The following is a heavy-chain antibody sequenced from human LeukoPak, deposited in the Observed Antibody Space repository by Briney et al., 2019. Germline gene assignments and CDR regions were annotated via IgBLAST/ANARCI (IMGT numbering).Heavy chain of an antibody. D-gene: IGHD4-17*01. V-gene: IGHV4-59*01. J-gene: IGHJ3*02. CDR1: GGSISSYY. Sequence: PSETLSLTCTVSGGSISSYYWSWIRQPPGKGLEWIGYIYYSGSTNYNPSLKSRVTISVDTSKNQFSPKLSSVAAADTAVYYCARGTTATTRAFDIWGQGTMVTVSS. CDR2: IYYSGST. CDR3: ARGTTATTRAFDI.